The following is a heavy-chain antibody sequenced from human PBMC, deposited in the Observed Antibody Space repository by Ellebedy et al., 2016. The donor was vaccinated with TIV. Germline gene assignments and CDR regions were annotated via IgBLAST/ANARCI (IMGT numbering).Heavy chain of an antibody. J-gene: IGHJ4*02. CDR1: GYTFSSYY. CDR3: ARGDNTFYAYSGSSDFDY. Sequence: AASVKVSCKASGYTFSSYYMNWVRQAPGQGLEWMGVINPSGGSTSYAQKLQGRVTMTRDTSTSTVYMELSSLRSEDTAVYYCARGDNTFYAYSGSSDFDYWGQGTLVTVSS. D-gene: IGHD1-26*01. CDR2: INPSGGST. V-gene: IGHV1-46*01.